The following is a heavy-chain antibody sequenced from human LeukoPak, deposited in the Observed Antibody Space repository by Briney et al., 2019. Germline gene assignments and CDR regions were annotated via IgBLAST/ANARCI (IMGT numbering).Heavy chain of an antibody. V-gene: IGHV4-59*08. D-gene: IGHD2-21*02. Sequence: SETLSLTCTVSGGSISSYYWSWIRQPPGKGLEWIGYIYYSGSTNYNPSLKSRVTISVDTSKNQLSLKLSSVTAADTAVYYCARHERGDSNRFDYWGQGTLVTVSS. CDR3: ARHERGDSNRFDY. CDR2: IYYSGST. CDR1: GGSISSYY. J-gene: IGHJ4*02.